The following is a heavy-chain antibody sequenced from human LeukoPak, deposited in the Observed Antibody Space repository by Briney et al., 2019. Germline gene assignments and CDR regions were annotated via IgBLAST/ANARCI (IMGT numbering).Heavy chain of an antibody. CDR2: INEGGSEK. J-gene: IGHJ4*02. CDR3: ARYDGYDLRY. Sequence: SGGSLRLSRAASGFTFSNYWMSWVRQAPGKGLDWVAKINEGGSEKHYVDSVKGRFTISRDNAKNSLYLEMNGLRAEDTAVYYCARYDGYDLRYWGQGTLVTVSS. D-gene: IGHD5-12*01. V-gene: IGHV3-7*04. CDR1: GFTFSNYW.